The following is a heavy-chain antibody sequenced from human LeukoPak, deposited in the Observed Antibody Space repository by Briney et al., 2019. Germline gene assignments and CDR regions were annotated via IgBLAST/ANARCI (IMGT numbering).Heavy chain of an antibody. V-gene: IGHV3-30-3*01. D-gene: IGHD2-15*01. J-gene: IGHJ4*02. CDR2: VSYDGSNE. CDR1: GFVFRSYA. Sequence: GGSLRLSCAASGFVFRSYAMHWVRQAPGKGLEWVAAVSYDGSNEYYADSVKGRFTISRDNSKNTLYVQMNSLRAADTAVYYCARGGTLPDYWGQGTLVTVSS. CDR3: ARGGTLPDY.